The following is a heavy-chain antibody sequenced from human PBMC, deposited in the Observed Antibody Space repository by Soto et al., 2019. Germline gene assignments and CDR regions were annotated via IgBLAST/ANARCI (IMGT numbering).Heavy chain of an antibody. CDR1: GFTFDDYA. Sequence: PGGSLRLSYAATGFTFDDYAMHWVRQVPGKGLEWASGINWNSGSIGYGDSVKGRFAISRDNAKNSLHLQMNSLSAEDTAFYYCVKDESINWYSGHFRHWGQGTLVTVSS. D-gene: IGHD6-13*01. V-gene: IGHV3-9*01. J-gene: IGHJ1*01. CDR2: INWNSGSI. CDR3: VKDESINWYSGHFRH.